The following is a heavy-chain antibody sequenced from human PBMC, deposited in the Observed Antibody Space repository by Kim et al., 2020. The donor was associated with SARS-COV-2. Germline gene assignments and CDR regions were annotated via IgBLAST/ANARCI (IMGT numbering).Heavy chain of an antibody. CDR3: TRDMGCTNGVCQTYYYGMDV. Sequence: GGSLRLSCTASGFTFGDYAMSWFRQAPGKGLEWVGFIRSKAYGGTTEYAASVKGRFTISRDDSKSIAYLQMNSLKTEDTAVYYCTRDMGCTNGVCQTYYYGMDVWGQGTTVTVSS. CDR2: IRSKAYGGTT. V-gene: IGHV3-49*03. CDR1: GFTFGDYA. J-gene: IGHJ6*02. D-gene: IGHD2-8*01.